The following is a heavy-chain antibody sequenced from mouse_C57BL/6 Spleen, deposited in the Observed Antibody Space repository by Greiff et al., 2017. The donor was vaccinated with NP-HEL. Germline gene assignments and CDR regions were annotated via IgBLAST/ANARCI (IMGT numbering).Heavy chain of an antibody. J-gene: IGHJ3*01. V-gene: IGHV1-22*01. D-gene: IGHD1-1*01. Sequence: VQLQQSGPELVKPGASVKMSCKASGYTFTDYNMHWVKQSHGKSLEWIGYINPNNGGTSYNQKFKGKATLTVNKSSSTAYMELRSLTSEDSAVYYCARSYYYGSWFAYWGQGTLVTVSA. CDR3: ARSYYYGSWFAY. CDR2: INPNNGGT. CDR1: GYTFTDYN.